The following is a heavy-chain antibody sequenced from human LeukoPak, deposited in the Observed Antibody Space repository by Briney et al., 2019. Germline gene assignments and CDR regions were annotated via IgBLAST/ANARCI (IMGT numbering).Heavy chain of an antibody. CDR1: GGSISSYY. J-gene: IGHJ4*02. D-gene: IGHD3-22*01. CDR2: IYYSGST. CDR3: ARGGLYYYDSSGYSDY. V-gene: IGHV4-59*08. Sequence: SETLSLTCTVSGGSISSYYWSWIRQPPGKGLEWIGYIYYSGSTNYNPSLKSRVTISVDTSKNQFSLKLSSVTAADTAVYYCARGGLYYYDSSGYSDYWGQGTLVTVSS.